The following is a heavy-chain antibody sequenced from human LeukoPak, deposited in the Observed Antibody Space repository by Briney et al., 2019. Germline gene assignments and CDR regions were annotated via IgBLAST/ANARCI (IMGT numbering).Heavy chain of an antibody. CDR2: ISWNSGSI. D-gene: IGHD6-13*01. Sequence: PGRSLRLSCAASGFTFDDYAMHWVRQAPGKGLEWVSGISWNSGSIGYADSVKGRFAISRDNAKNSLYLQMNSLRAEDTALYYCAKGTYSSSWSGFVYWGQGTLVTVSS. V-gene: IGHV3-9*01. J-gene: IGHJ4*02. CDR1: GFTFDDYA. CDR3: AKGTYSSSWSGFVY.